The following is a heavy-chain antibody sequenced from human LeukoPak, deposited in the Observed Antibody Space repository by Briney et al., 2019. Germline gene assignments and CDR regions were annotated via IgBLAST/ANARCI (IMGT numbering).Heavy chain of an antibody. Sequence: ASVKVSCKASGYTFTGYYMHWVRQAPGQGLEWMGWINPNSGGTNYAQKFQGWVTMTRDTSISTAYMELSRLRSDDTAVYYCARGTISGSYREFDYWGQGTLVTVSS. V-gene: IGHV1-2*04. D-gene: IGHD1-26*01. CDR3: ARGTISGSYREFDY. CDR2: INPNSGGT. CDR1: GYTFTGYY. J-gene: IGHJ4*02.